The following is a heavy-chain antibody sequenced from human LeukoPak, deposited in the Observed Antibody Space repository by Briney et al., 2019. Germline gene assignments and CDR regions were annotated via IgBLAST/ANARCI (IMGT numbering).Heavy chain of an antibody. CDR1: GDSISTSRYY. V-gene: IGHV4-39*01. CDR3: ARRSVAVENYFDY. J-gene: IGHJ4*02. CDR2: LNYGWST. D-gene: IGHD6-19*01. Sequence: SETLSLTCTVSGDSISTSRYYWGWLRQPPGKELEWIGTLNYGWSTYYNPSLKTRVTISVDTSKNQFSLRLHSVTAADTAVYYCARRSVAVENYFDYWGQGSLVTVSS.